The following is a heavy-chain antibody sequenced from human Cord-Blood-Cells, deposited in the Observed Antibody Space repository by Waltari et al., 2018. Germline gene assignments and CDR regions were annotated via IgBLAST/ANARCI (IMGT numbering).Heavy chain of an antibody. V-gene: IGHV4-34*01. Sequence: QVQLQQWGAGLLKPSETLSLTCAVYGGSFSGYYWSWIRQPPGKGLEWIGEINHSGSTNYNPSLESRVTISVDTAKNQFSLKLSSVTAADTAVYYCARGGMVGATKGAFDIWGQGTMVTVSS. J-gene: IGHJ3*02. D-gene: IGHD1-26*01. CDR2: INHSGST. CDR3: ARGGMVGATKGAFDI. CDR1: GGSFSGYY.